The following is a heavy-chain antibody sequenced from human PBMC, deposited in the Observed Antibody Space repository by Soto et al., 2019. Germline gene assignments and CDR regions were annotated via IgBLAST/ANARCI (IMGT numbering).Heavy chain of an antibody. J-gene: IGHJ5*02. CDR3: ARGGYCSSTSCYRASSPRPWWAFDP. D-gene: IGHD2-2*02. CDR1: GGSISSGGYY. Sequence: PSETLSLTCTVSGGSISSGGYYWSWIRQHPGKGLEWIGYIYYSGSTYYNPSLKSRVTISVDTSKNQFSLKLSSVTAADTAVYYCARGGYCSSTSCYRASSPRPWWAFDPWGQGTLVTVS. CDR2: IYYSGST. V-gene: IGHV4-31*03.